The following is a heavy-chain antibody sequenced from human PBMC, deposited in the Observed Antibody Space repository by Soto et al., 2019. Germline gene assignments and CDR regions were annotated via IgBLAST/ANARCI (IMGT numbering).Heavy chain of an antibody. J-gene: IGHJ6*03. V-gene: IGHV1-69*02. CDR2: IIPILNIA. D-gene: IGHD4-17*01. CDR1: GGTFSNYT. CDR3: ARVSEMGTVTEGFYYYMDV. Sequence: QVQLVQSGAEVKKPGSSVKVSCKASGGTFSNYTISWVRQAPGQGLEWMGRIIPILNIANYAQKFQGRVTITADKSTTPAYMELSSLRSEDTAVYYCARVSEMGTVTEGFYYYMDVWGKGTTVTVSS.